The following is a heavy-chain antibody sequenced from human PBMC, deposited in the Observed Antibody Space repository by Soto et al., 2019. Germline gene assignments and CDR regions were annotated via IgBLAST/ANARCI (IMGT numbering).Heavy chain of an antibody. J-gene: IGHJ6*02. Sequence: SETLSLTCTVSGGSISSGGYYWSWIRQHPGKGLEWIGYIYYSGSTYYNPSLKSRVTISVDTSKNQFSLKLSSVTAADTAVYYCAREPTYYYGSGSIGYYYGMDVWGQGTTVTVSS. CDR1: GGSISSGGYY. V-gene: IGHV4-31*03. D-gene: IGHD3-10*01. CDR3: AREPTYYYGSGSIGYYYGMDV. CDR2: IYYSGST.